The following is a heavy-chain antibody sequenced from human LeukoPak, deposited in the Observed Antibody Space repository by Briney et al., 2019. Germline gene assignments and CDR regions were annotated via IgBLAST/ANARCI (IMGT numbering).Heavy chain of an antibody. Sequence: SQTLSLTCTISGDTVSSSSAVWHWIRQSPSRGLEWLGRTYYRSKWFYDYAVSVKSRISLSPDTSKNQFSLQLNSVTPEDTAVCYCAGSVSYLRYWGQGALVAVSS. CDR3: AGSVSYLRY. J-gene: IGHJ4*02. V-gene: IGHV6-1*01. D-gene: IGHD3-10*01. CDR2: TYYRSKWFY. CDR1: GDTVSSSSAV.